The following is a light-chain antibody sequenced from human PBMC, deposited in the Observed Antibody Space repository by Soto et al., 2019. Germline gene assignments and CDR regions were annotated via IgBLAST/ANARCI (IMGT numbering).Light chain of an antibody. CDR2: DVT. CDR3: CSYAGSYTLV. CDR1: SSDVGAYKW. V-gene: IGLV2-11*01. J-gene: IGLJ3*02. Sequence: QSALTQPRSVSGSPGQSVTISCAGTSSDVGAYKWVSWYQQHPGKVPKLIIYDVTRRPSGVPDRFSGSKSGNTASLTISGLQADDEADYYCCSYAGSYTLVFGGGTKVTVL.